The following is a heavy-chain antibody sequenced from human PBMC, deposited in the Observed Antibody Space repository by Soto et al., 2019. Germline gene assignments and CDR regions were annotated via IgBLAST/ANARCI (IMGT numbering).Heavy chain of an antibody. CDR2: IIPIFGTA. CDR3: ARESLKESITMTVVVDY. V-gene: IGHV1-69*06. D-gene: IGHD3-22*01. Sequence: SVKVSCKASGGTFSSYAISWVRQAPGQGLEWMGGIIPIFGTANYAQKFQGRVTITADKSTSTAYMELSSLRSEDTAVYYCARESLKESITMTVVVDYWGQGTLVTVSS. J-gene: IGHJ4*02. CDR1: GGTFSSYA.